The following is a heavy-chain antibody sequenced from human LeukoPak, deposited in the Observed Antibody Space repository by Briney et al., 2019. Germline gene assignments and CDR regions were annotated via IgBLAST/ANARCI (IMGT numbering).Heavy chain of an antibody. CDR2: ISWNSGSI. D-gene: IGHD1-26*01. V-gene: IGHV3-9*01. Sequence: GGSLRLSCAATGFTFDDYAMHWVRQAPGKGLEWVSGISWNSGSIGYADSVKGRFTISRDNAKNSLYLQINSLRAEDTALYYCAKDIRPLRSDPKGALDYWGQGTLVTVSS. J-gene: IGHJ4*02. CDR3: AKDIRPLRSDPKGALDY. CDR1: GFTFDDYA.